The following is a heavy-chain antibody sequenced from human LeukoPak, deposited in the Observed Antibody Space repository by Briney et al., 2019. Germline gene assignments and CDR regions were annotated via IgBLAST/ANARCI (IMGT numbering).Heavy chain of an antibody. Sequence: GGSLRLSCAASGFTFSAYWLSWLRQSPGKGLEWVSAISTGGTTYYADSVKGRFTISRDNSKNTVTLQANSLRAEDTALYYCAKTEKEGTGWYGKNDYWGQGTLVTVAS. CDR3: AKTEKEGTGWYGKNDY. CDR2: ISTGGTT. D-gene: IGHD6-19*01. CDR1: GFTFSAYW. V-gene: IGHV3-23*01. J-gene: IGHJ4*02.